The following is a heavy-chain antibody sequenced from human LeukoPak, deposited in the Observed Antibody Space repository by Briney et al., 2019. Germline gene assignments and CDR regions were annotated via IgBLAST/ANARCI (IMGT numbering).Heavy chain of an antibody. CDR3: ARDIYYYDSSLRGY. CDR1: GGSISSGSYY. V-gene: IGHV4-61*02. D-gene: IGHD3-22*01. CDR2: IYTSGST. Sequence: PSQALSLTCTVSGGSISSGSYYWSWIRQPAGKGLEWIGRIYTSGSTNYNPSLKSRVTISVDTSKNQFSLKLSSVTAADTAVYYCARDIYYYDSSLRGYCGQGTLVTVSS. J-gene: IGHJ4*02.